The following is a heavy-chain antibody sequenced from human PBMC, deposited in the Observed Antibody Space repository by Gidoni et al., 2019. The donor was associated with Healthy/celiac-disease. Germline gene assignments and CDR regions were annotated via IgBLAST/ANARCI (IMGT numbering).Heavy chain of an antibody. J-gene: IGHJ4*02. Sequence: EVQLVESGGGLVKPGGSLRLSCAASGLTLSSYSMNVVRQAPGKGLEWVSSISSSSSYIYYADSVKGRFTISRDNAKNSLYLQMNSLRAEDTAVYYCASHQGSGWYIDYWGQGTLVTVSS. CDR1: GLTLSSYS. D-gene: IGHD6-19*01. CDR2: ISSSSSYI. CDR3: ASHQGSGWYIDY. V-gene: IGHV3-21*01.